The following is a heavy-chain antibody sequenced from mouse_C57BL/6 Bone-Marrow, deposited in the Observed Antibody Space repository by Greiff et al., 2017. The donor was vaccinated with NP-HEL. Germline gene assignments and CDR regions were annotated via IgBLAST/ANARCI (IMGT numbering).Heavy chain of an antibody. V-gene: IGHV1-59*01. D-gene: IGHD2-1*01. CDR3: ARSNYS. Sequence: QVQLQQPGAELVRPGTSVKLSCKASGYTFTSYWMHWVKQRPGQGLEWIGVIDPSDSYTNYNQKFKGKATLTVDTSSSTAYMQLSSLTSEDSAVYYCARSNYSWGQGTLVTVSA. CDR2: IDPSDSYT. CDR1: GYTFTSYW. J-gene: IGHJ3*01.